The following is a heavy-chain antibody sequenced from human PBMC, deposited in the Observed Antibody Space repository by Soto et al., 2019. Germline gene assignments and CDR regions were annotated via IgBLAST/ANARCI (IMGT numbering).Heavy chain of an antibody. CDR2: IYPGDSDT. CDR1: GYSFTSYW. Sequence: PGESLKISCKGSGYSFTSYWIGWVRQMPGKGLEWMGIIYPGDSDTRYSPSFQGQVTISADKSISTAYLQWSSLKASDTAIYYCARIDILTGYAYYYGMDVWGQGTTVTVSS. D-gene: IGHD3-9*01. J-gene: IGHJ6*02. V-gene: IGHV5-51*01. CDR3: ARIDILTGYAYYYGMDV.